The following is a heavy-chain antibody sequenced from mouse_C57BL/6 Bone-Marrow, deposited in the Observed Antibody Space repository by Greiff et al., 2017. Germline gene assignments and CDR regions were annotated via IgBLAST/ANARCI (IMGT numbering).Heavy chain of an antibody. CDR1: GFSLTSYG. V-gene: IGHV2-6*01. CDR3: AKYDYEDAMDY. Sequence: QVQLKESGPGLVPPSQSLSITCTVSGFSLTSYGVDWVRQSPGKGLEWLGVIWGVGSTDYTSALKSGLSISKDNSKSQVFLKMIRVQTDDTVMYDCAKYDYEDAMDYWGQGTSVTVSS. CDR2: IWGVGST. J-gene: IGHJ4*01. D-gene: IGHD2-4*01.